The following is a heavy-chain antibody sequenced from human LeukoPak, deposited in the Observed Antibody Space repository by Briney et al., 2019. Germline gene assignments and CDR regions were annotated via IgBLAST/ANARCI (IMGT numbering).Heavy chain of an antibody. CDR3: ARGVGIIDY. CDR2: LSYDGTNK. J-gene: IGHJ4*02. CDR1: GLTFSGYA. Sequence: PGGSLRLSCAASGLTFSGYAIHWVRQAPGKGLEWVAFLSYDGTNKFYADSVKGRFTISGDNSKNTLYLQMNTLRAEDTAVYYCARGVGIIDYWGQGTLVTVSS. V-gene: IGHV3-33*01. D-gene: IGHD7-27*01.